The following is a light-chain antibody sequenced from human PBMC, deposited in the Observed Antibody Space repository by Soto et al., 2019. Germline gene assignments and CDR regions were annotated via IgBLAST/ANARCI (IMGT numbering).Light chain of an antibody. V-gene: IGKV1-5*01. Sequence: DIQMTQSPSTLSVSHGDTVTVSCRASQSLGRNLAWYQQKPGKAPKVLIYHASTRENGVPAPFSGSRSGTEFTLTISRMQREDFAAYYCRQHANSPLTFGQGTKVDIK. J-gene: IGKJ1*01. CDR2: HAS. CDR3: RQHANSPLT. CDR1: QSLGRN.